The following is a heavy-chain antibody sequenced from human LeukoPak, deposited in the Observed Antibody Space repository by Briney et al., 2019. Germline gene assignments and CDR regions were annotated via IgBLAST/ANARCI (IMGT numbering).Heavy chain of an antibody. D-gene: IGHD4-23*01. Sequence: GSLRLSCAASGFTVSSNYMGWIRQPPGKGLEWIGSIYYSGSTYYNPSLKSRVTISVDTSKNQFPLKLSSVTAADTAVYYCARHYGGYYFDYWGQGTLVTVSS. CDR3: ARHYGGYYFDY. CDR2: IYYSGST. CDR1: GFTVSSNY. V-gene: IGHV4-39*01. J-gene: IGHJ4*02.